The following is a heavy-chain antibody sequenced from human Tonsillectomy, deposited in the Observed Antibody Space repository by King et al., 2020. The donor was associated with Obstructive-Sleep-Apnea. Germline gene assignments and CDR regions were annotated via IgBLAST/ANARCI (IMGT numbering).Heavy chain of an antibody. CDR1: GGSISSTSYY. V-gene: IGHV4-39*07. CDR3: ATERATGTSWFDP. J-gene: IGHJ5*02. CDR2: IYYSGRT. Sequence: QLQESGPGLVKPSETLSLTCTVSGGSISSTSYYWGWIRQPPGKGLEWIGSIYYSGRTYYNPSLKSRVTISIDPSKNHFSLKLSSVTAADTAVYYCATERATGTSWFDPWGQGSLVTVSS. D-gene: IGHD1-1*01.